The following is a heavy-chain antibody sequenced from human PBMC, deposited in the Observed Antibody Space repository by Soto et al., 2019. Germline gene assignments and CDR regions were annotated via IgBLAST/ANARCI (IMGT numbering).Heavy chain of an antibody. Sequence: GGSLRLSCAASGFTFSSYAMSWVRQAPGKGLEWVSAISGSGGSTYYADSVKGRFTISRDNSKNTLYLQMNSLRAEDTAVYYCAKDHTVLRFLEWIDYFDYWGQGTLVTVSS. D-gene: IGHD3-3*01. CDR2: ISGSGGST. CDR1: GFTFSSYA. J-gene: IGHJ4*02. V-gene: IGHV3-23*01. CDR3: AKDHTVLRFLEWIDYFDY.